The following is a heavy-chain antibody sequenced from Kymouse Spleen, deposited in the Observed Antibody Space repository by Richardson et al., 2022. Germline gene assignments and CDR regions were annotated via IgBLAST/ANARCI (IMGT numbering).Heavy chain of an antibody. D-gene: IGHD6-6*01. CDR2: IKSKTDGGTT. V-gene: IGHV3-15*01. J-gene: IGHJ6*02. Sequence: EVQLVESGGGLVKPGGSLRLSCAASGFTFSNAWMSWVRQAPGKGLEWVGRIKSKTDGGTTDYAAPVKGRFTISRDDSKNTLYLQMNSLKTEDTAVYYCTTSIAARPYYYYYGMDVWGQGTTVTVSS. CDR3: TTSIAARPYYYYYGMDV. CDR1: GFTFSNAW.